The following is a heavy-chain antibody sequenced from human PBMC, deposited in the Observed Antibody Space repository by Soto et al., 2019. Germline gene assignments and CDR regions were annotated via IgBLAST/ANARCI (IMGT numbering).Heavy chain of an antibody. CDR2: IYHSGST. V-gene: IGHV4-4*09. Sequence: VQLQESGPGLVRPSETLSLTCNVSGVSITSDYWSWIRQPPGKRLEYLGYIYHSGSTNYNPSLKRPVSISVDRSKNQFSLKLNSVTAAATAVYYCARSTTRASFNIWGKGTMVTVSS. J-gene: IGHJ3*02. D-gene: IGHD1-1*01. CDR1: GVSITSDY. CDR3: ARSTTRASFNI.